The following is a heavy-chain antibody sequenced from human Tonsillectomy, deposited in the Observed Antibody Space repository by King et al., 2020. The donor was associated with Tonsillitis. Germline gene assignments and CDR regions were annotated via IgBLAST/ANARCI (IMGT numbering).Heavy chain of an antibody. CDR2: ISPDNGRT. D-gene: IGHD6-19*01. CDR1: GYTFTDYS. V-gene: IGHV1-2*06. Sequence: QLVQSGADVRKPGASVRVSCKASGYTFTDYSIHWVRQAPGQGLQWMGRISPDNGRTDYPLNFEDRVTMTRDMSIRTVYMELTSLRSDDTAVYYCARDTGGWRAFDFWGQGTLVTDSS. J-gene: IGHJ4*02. CDR3: ARDTGGWRAFDF.